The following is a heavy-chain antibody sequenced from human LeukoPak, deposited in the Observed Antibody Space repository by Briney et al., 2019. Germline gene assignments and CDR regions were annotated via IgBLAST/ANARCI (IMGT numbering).Heavy chain of an antibody. CDR1: GGSFSGYY. V-gene: IGHV4-34*01. J-gene: IGHJ4*02. CDR3: ARGRNYYDSSGYFDY. CDR2: INHSGST. Sequence: SETLSLTCAVYGGSFSGYYWSWIRQPPGKGLEWMGEINHSGSTNYNPSLKSRVTISVDTSKNQFSLMLSSVTAADTAVYCCARGRNYYDSSGYFDYWGQGNLVTVSS. D-gene: IGHD3-22*01.